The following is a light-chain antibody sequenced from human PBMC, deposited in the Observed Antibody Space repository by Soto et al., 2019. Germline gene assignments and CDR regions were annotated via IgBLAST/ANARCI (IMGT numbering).Light chain of an antibody. J-gene: IGKJ5*01. CDR1: QFLSSY. Sequence: VLTQSPATLSLAPGERATLSCRASQFLSSYLAWYQQKPGQPPRLLLYDTSNRATGIPARFSGSGSGTDFTLTISRLEPEDFAVYYCQQYGSSPRTFGQGTRLEIK. CDR2: DTS. V-gene: IGKV3-20*01. CDR3: QQYGSSPRT.